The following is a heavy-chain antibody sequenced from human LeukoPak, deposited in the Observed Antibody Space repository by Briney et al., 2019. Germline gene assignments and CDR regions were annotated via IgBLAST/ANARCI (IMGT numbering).Heavy chain of an antibody. CDR3: ATSRGYNSGPDY. Sequence: ASVKVSCEVFGYTLTELSMHWVRQAPGKGLEWMGGFDLEDGETVYAQKFQGSVTMTEDTSTDTAYMEVSSLKSEDTAVYYCATSRGYNSGPDYWGQGTLVTVSS. V-gene: IGHV1-24*01. J-gene: IGHJ4*02. D-gene: IGHD5-24*01. CDR1: GYTLTELS. CDR2: FDLEDGET.